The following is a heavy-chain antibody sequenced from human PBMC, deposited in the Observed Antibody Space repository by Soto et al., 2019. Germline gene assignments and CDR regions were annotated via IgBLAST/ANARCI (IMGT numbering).Heavy chain of an antibody. CDR3: ARHKYYDSSGYGDYYGMDV. Sequence: GESLKISCKGSGYSFTSYWISWVRQMPGKGLEWMGRIDPSDSYTNYSPSFQGHVTISADKSISTAYLQWSSLKASDTAMYYCARHKYYDSSGYGDYYGMDVWGQGTTVTVSS. D-gene: IGHD3-22*01. CDR2: IDPSDSYT. CDR1: GYSFTSYW. V-gene: IGHV5-10-1*01. J-gene: IGHJ6*02.